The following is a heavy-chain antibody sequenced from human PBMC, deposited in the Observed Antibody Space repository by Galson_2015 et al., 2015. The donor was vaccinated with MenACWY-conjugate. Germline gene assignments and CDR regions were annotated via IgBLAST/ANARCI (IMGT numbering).Heavy chain of an antibody. V-gene: IGHV3-7*03. J-gene: IGHJ4*02. CDR3: AREGSSSWYDFDY. D-gene: IGHD6-13*01. CDR1: GFTFSSYS. CDR2: IKQDGSEK. Sequence: SLRLSCAASGFTFSSYSMNWVRQAPGKGLEWVANIKQDGSEKYYVDSVKGRFTISRDNAKNSLYLQMNSLRAEDTAVYYCAREGSSSWYDFDYWGQGTLVTVSS.